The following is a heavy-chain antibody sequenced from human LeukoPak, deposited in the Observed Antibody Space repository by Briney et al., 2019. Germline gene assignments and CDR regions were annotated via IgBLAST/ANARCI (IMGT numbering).Heavy chain of an antibody. D-gene: IGHD2-8*02. CDR1: GFTFSGYG. J-gene: IGHJ4*02. V-gene: IGHV3-30*02. CDR2: IRYDGSTK. CDR3: AFGTGAPFEY. Sequence: GGSLRLSCAASGFTFSGYGMHWVRQAPGKGLEWVAFIRYDGSTKYYADSVKGRFTISRDNSKNTLFLQMNSLRAEDTAVYATAFGTGAPFEYWGQGTLVTVSS.